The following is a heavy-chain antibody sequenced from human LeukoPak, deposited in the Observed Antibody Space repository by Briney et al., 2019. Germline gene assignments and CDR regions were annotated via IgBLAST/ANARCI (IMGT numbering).Heavy chain of an antibody. V-gene: IGHV4-30-4*01. Sequence: PSETLSLTCAVYGGSFSDYYWSWIRQPPGKGLEWIGYIYYSGSTYYNPSLKSRVTISVDTSKSQFSLKLSSVTAADTAVYYCARDPFGGDYAYYFDYWGQGTLVTVSS. D-gene: IGHD4-17*01. CDR2: IYYSGST. CDR1: GGSFSDYY. CDR3: ARDPFGGDYAYYFDY. J-gene: IGHJ4*02.